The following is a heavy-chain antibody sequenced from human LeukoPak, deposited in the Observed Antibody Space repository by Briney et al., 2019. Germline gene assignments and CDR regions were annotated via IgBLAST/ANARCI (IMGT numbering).Heavy chain of an antibody. D-gene: IGHD4-17*01. J-gene: IGHJ4*02. V-gene: IGHV1-2*02. CDR1: GYTFTGYY. CDR2: INPNSGGT. Sequence: ASVKVSCNASGYTFTGYYMHWVRQAPGQGLEWMGWINPNSGGTNYAQKFQGRVTMTRDTSISTAYMELSRLRSDDTAVYYCAREDYGDYRRENDYWGQGTLVTVSS. CDR3: AREDYGDYRRENDY.